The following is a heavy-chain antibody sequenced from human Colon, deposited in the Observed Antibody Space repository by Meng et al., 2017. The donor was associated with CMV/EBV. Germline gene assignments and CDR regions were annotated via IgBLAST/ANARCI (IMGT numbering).Heavy chain of an antibody. CDR3: ASNRFCGSSCSDSWFDP. J-gene: IGHJ5*02. V-gene: IGHV3-53*01. CDR2: IYSGGET. D-gene: IGHD2-15*01. Sequence: GGSLRLSCAVSGFTVSSNSMTWVRQAPGKGLEWLSLIYSGGETHYADSVKGRFTISRDDSKNTLYLQMDRLRADDDTAVYYCASNRFCGSSCSDSWFDPWGQGTLVTVSS. CDR1: GFTVSSNS.